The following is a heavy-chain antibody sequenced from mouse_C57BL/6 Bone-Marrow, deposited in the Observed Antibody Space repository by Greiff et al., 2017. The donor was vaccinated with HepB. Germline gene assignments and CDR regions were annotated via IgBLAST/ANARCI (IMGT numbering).Heavy chain of an antibody. Sequence: QVQLQQPGAELVKPGASVKLSCKASGYTFTSYWMHWVKQGPGQGLEWIGMIHPNSGSTNYNEKFKSKATLTVDKSSSTAYMQLSSLTSEDSAVYYCARKIYYGNYGGYWGQGTTLTVSS. D-gene: IGHD2-1*01. J-gene: IGHJ2*01. V-gene: IGHV1-64*01. CDR3: ARKIYYGNYGGY. CDR1: GYTFTSYW. CDR2: IHPNSGST.